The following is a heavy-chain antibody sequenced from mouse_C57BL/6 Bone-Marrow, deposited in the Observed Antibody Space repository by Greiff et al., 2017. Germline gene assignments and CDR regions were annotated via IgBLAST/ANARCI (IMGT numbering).Heavy chain of an antibody. CDR1: GYTFTSYW. J-gene: IGHJ2*01. D-gene: IGHD2-3*01. Sequence: QVQLQQPGAELVRPGTSVKLSCKASGYTFTSYWMHWVKQRPGQGLEWIGVIDPSDSYTNYNQKFKGKATLTVDTSSSTAYMQLSSLTSEDSAVYYCARMGWSFDYWGQVTTLTVSS. CDR3: ARMGWSFDY. CDR2: IDPSDSYT. V-gene: IGHV1-59*01.